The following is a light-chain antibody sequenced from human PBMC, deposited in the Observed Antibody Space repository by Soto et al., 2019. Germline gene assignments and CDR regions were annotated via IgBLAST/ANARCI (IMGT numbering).Light chain of an antibody. CDR1: SSDVGSYNL. J-gene: IGLJ1*01. V-gene: IGLV2-23*01. CDR2: EGS. Sequence: QSALTQPASVSGSPGQSITISCTRTSSDVGSYNLVSWYQQHPGKAPKLMIYEGSKRPSGVSNRFSGSKSGNTASLTISGLQAEDEADYYCCSSAGSSTPYVFGTGTKVTVL. CDR3: CSSAGSSTPYV.